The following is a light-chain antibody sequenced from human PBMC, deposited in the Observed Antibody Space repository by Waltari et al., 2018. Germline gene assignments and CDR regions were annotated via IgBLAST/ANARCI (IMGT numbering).Light chain of an antibody. Sequence: QSALTQPASVSGSAGQSLTISCTGSSSDVGGYKFVSWYQQHPRKAPKLIIFDVNIRPSGVSDRFSGSKSGNTASLTISGLQTEDEADYYCSSYTTTAAGVFGTGTRVTVL. CDR3: SSYTTTAAGV. CDR1: SSDVGGYKF. V-gene: IGLV2-14*03. CDR2: DVN. J-gene: IGLJ1*01.